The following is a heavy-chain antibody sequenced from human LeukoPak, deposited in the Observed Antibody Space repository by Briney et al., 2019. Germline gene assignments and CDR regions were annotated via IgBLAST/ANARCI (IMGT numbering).Heavy chain of an antibody. D-gene: IGHD6-13*01. CDR1: GYSISSGYY. CDR3: ARKAAAGDFDY. J-gene: IGHJ4*02. Sequence: SETLSLTCAVSGYSISSGYYGGWIRQPPGKGLEWIGSIYHSGSTYYNPSLKSRVTISVDTSKNQFSLKLSSVTAADTAVYYCARKAAAGDFDYWGQGTLVTVSS. V-gene: IGHV4-38-2*01. CDR2: IYHSGST.